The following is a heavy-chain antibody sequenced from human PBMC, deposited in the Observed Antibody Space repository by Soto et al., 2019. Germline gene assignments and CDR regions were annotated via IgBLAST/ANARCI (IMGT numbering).Heavy chain of an antibody. D-gene: IGHD6-13*01. J-gene: IGHJ4*02. CDR2: INPNSGGT. V-gene: IGHV1-2*02. CDR3: ARVAGYSSSWVDY. Sequence: ASVKVSCKASGYTFTGYYMHWVRQAPGQGLEWMGWINPNSGGTKFAQKFQGRVTMTRDTSITTAYMELSRLRVDDTAVYYCARVAGYSSSWVDYWRQGTLVTVSS. CDR1: GYTFTGYY.